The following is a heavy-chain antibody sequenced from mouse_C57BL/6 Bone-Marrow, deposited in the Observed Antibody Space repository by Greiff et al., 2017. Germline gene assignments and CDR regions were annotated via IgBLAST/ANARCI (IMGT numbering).Heavy chain of an antibody. CDR1: GFNIKDYY. V-gene: IGHV14-1*01. CDR3: TSKGTDYYAMDY. CDR2: IDPEDGDT. J-gene: IGHJ4*01. D-gene: IGHD3-3*01. Sequence: EVQGVESGAELVRPGASVKLSCTASGFNIKDYYMHWVKQRPEQGLEWIGRIDPEDGDTEYAPKFQGKATMTADTSSNTAYLQLSSLTSEDTAVYYCTSKGTDYYAMDYWGQGTSVTVSS.